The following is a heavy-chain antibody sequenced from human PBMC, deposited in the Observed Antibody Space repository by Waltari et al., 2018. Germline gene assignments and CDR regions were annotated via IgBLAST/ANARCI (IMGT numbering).Heavy chain of an antibody. CDR2: ISWNSGSI. J-gene: IGHJ4*02. Sequence: EVQLVESGGGLVQPGRSLRLSCAASGFTFDDYAMHWLRQAPGKGLEWVSGISWNSGSIGYADSVKGRFTISRDNAKNSLYLQMNSLRAEDTALYYCAKDLCSSTSCPIDYWGQGTLVTVSS. CDR1: GFTFDDYA. CDR3: AKDLCSSTSCPIDY. D-gene: IGHD2-2*01. V-gene: IGHV3-9*01.